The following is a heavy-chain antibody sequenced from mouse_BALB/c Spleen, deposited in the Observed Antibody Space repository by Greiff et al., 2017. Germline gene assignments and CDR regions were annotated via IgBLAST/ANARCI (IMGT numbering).Heavy chain of an antibody. CDR1: GFSLTSYG. Sequence: QVQLQQSGPGLVAPSQSLSITCTVSGFSLTSYGVHWVRQPPGKGLEWLGVIWAGGSTNYNSALMSRMSISKDNSKDQVFLKMNSLQTDDTAMYYCARGVYGNYAAYWGQGTLVTVSA. CDR3: ARGVYGNYAAY. V-gene: IGHV2-9*02. J-gene: IGHJ3*01. CDR2: IWAGGST. D-gene: IGHD2-1*01.